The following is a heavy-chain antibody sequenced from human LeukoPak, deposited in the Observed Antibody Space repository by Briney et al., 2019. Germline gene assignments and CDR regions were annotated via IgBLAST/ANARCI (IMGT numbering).Heavy chain of an antibody. Sequence: GGSLRLSCAASGFTFSTYGMSWVRQAPGKGLEWVAIIGGSGETTIYGDSVKGRLTISRDNSKNTLFLQMNSLRAEDTAVYYCARDPTQYTTAWYSDYWGQGTLVTVSS. D-gene: IGHD2/OR15-2a*01. CDR1: GFTFSTYG. CDR3: ARDPTQYTTAWYSDY. V-gene: IGHV3-23*01. J-gene: IGHJ4*02. CDR2: IGGSGETT.